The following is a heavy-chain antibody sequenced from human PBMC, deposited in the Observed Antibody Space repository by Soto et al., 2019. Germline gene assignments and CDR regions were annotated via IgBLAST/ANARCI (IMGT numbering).Heavy chain of an antibody. CDR3: TKDREFTYYDLWSGYYAFDS. V-gene: IGHV3-23*01. Sequence: EVHLLESGGGLVLPGVSLRLSCAGSGFTFSSYAMSWVRQAPGKGLEWVSAISSVGGSTYYADSVKGRFTISRDNSENTLYLQVNSLRAEDTAIYYCTKDREFTYYDLWSGYYAFDSWGQGTLVTVSS. CDR2: ISSVGGST. D-gene: IGHD3-3*01. CDR1: GFTFSSYA. J-gene: IGHJ4*02.